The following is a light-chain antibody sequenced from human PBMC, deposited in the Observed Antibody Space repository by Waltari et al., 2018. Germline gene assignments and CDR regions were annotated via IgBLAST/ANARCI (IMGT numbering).Light chain of an antibody. J-gene: IGKJ5*01. CDR3: QQYNRWPPIT. Sequence: EVVMTQSPATLSLFPGERVTISCRASQSVASNLAWYQQKPGQAPRLLIYEASTRATGISARFRGSGSGTEFTLTISSLQSEDSAVYYCQQYNRWPPITFGQGTRLEIK. V-gene: IGKV3-15*01. CDR2: EAS. CDR1: QSVASN.